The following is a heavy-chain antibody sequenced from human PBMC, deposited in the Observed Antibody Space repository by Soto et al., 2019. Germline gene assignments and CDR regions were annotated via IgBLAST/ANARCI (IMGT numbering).Heavy chain of an antibody. CDR2: VSHDGRNT. J-gene: IGHJ4*02. D-gene: IGHD6-19*01. CDR1: GFTFSDYA. CDR3: ATGGRQWMVTSDFNY. Sequence: VQLVESGGGVVQPGRSLRLSCAASGFTFSDYAMHWVRQAPGKGLEWVAVVSHDGRNTHYADSVKGRFTISRDSSKNTVSLERTILRAEATAGCYCATGGRQWMVTSDFNYWGQGALVTVSS. V-gene: IGHV3-30*03.